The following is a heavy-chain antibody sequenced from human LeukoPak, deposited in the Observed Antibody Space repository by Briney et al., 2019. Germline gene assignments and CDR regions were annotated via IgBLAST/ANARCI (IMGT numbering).Heavy chain of an antibody. CDR2: MYSGGST. Sequence: GGSLRLSCAASGFTFSSYSMNWVRQAPGKGLEWVSVMYSGGSTYYADSVMGRLFISRDYSKNTLYLQMNSLRAEDTAVYYCASGITGTVGSYYYYMDVWGKGTTVTVSS. V-gene: IGHV3-53*01. CDR3: ASGITGTVGSYYYYMDV. D-gene: IGHD1-20*01. J-gene: IGHJ6*03. CDR1: GFTFSSYS.